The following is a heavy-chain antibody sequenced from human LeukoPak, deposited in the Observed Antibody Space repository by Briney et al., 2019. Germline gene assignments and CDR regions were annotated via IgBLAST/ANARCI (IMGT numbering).Heavy chain of an antibody. V-gene: IGHV5-51*01. CDR1: GYSFTSYW. D-gene: IGHD1-26*01. CDR2: IYPGDSDT. Sequence: GESLKISCKGSGYSFTSYWIGWVRQMPGKGLEGMGIIYPGDSDTRYSPSFQGQVTISADKSISTAYLQWSSLKALDTAMYYCARLPKTASDRGSYGRFDYWGQGTLVTVSS. J-gene: IGHJ4*02. CDR3: ARLPKTASDRGSYGRFDY.